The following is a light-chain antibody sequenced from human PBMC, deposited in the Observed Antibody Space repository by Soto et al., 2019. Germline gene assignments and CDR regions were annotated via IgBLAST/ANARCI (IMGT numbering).Light chain of an antibody. J-gene: IGLJ1*01. CDR1: SSNIESNT. V-gene: IGLV1-44*01. Sequence: QSVLTQPPSASGTPGQRVTISCSGSSSNIESNTVTCYQQLPGTAPKLVIYSNYDRPSGVPDRFSGYTSGTSASLVIRGLQSEDEADYYCAAWDDILNGYVFGGGTKLTVL. CDR2: SNY. CDR3: AAWDDILNGYV.